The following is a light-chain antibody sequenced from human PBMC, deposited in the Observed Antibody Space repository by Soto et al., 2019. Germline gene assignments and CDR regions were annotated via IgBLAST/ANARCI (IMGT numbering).Light chain of an antibody. CDR3: AAWDDSLNGVL. V-gene: IGLV1-44*01. CDR1: ASNIGSNS. J-gene: IGLJ2*01. Sequence: QSVLTQPPSASGTPGQRVTLSCSGGASNIGSNSVTWYQQLPGTAPKLVPFGNNQRPSGVPDLISGSRSGTSASLAISGLQSEDAADYYCAAWDDSLNGVLFGGGTKLTVL. CDR2: GNN.